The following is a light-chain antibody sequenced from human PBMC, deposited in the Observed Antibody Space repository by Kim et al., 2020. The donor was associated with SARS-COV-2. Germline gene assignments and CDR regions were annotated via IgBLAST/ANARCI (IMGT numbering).Light chain of an antibody. V-gene: IGKV4-1*01. CDR3: QQYYSTPPS. CDR1: QTVLYNSNNKNY. J-gene: IGKJ2*03. CDR2: WAS. Sequence: MATLNCKSSQTVLYNSNNKNYLAWYQQKPGQAPKLLIYWASIRESGVSDRFSGSGSETDFTLTISRLQAEDVAVYYCQQYYSTPPSFGQGTKLEIK.